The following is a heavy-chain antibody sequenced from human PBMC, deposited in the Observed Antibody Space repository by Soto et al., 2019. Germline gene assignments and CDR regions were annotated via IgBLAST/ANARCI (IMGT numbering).Heavy chain of an antibody. CDR1: GGSISSYY. CDR3: ARSNYGDSDY. CDR2: IYYSGST. J-gene: IGHJ4*02. D-gene: IGHD4-17*01. Sequence: SETLSLTCTASGGSISSYYWSWIRQPPGKGLEWIGYIYYSGSTNYNPSLKSRVTISVDTSKNQFSLKLSSVTAADTAVYYCARSNYGDSDYWGQGTLVTVSS. V-gene: IGHV4-59*01.